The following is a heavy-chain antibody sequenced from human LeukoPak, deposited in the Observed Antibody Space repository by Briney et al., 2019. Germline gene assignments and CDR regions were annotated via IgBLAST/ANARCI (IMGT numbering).Heavy chain of an antibody. V-gene: IGHV3-23*01. CDR1: GFTFSSYA. CDR3: AKAGSCTNGVCSNFDY. CDR2: ISGNGGTT. J-gene: IGHJ4*02. D-gene: IGHD2-8*01. Sequence: GGSLRLSCAASGFTFSSYAMSWVRRAPGKGLEWVSAISGNGGTTYYADSVKGRFTISRDNSKSTLYLQMNSLRAEDTAVYYCAKAGSCTNGVCSNFDYWGQGTLVTVSS.